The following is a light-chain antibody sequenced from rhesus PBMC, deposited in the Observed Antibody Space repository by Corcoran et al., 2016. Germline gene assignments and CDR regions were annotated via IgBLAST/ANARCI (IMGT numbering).Light chain of an antibody. Sequence: QAAPTQSPSVSGSPGQSVTISCTGTSSDIGGYNRVSWYQQHPGKAPKLMIYEVSKRPSGVSARFSASKSGNTASLTISGVLPEDDADYYCSSYAGSNTFIFGVGTRLTVL. V-gene: IGLV2-13*03. CDR1: SSDIGGYNR. CDR2: EVS. J-gene: IGLJ1*01. CDR3: SSYAGSNTFI.